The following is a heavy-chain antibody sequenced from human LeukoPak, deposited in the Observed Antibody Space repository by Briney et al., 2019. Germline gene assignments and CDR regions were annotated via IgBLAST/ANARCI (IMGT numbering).Heavy chain of an antibody. CDR3: ARDSHYTSLVKRSDF. CDR2: ISSSSSSI. Sequence: GGSLRLSCAASGFTFSSYNMNWVRQAPGKGLEWVSYISSSSSSIYYADSVKGRFTISRDNANTSLYLQMNSLRAEDTAVYYCARDSHYTSLVKRSDFWGQGTLVSVSS. J-gene: IGHJ4*02. V-gene: IGHV3-48*01. D-gene: IGHD2-2*02. CDR1: GFTFSSYN.